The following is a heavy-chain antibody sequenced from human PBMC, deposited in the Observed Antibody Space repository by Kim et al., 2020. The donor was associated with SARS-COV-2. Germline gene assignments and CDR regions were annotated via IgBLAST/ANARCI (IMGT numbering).Heavy chain of an antibody. CDR2: ISAYNGNT. CDR3: AREAAAIDYYYYGMDV. D-gene: IGHD2-2*01. Sequence: ASVKVSCKASGYTFTSYGISWVRQAPGQGLEWMGWISAYNGNTNYAQKLQGRVTMTTDTSTSTAYMELRSLRSDDTAVYYCAREAAAIDYYYYGMDVWGQGTTVTVSS. V-gene: IGHV1-18*01. CDR1: GYTFTSYG. J-gene: IGHJ6*02.